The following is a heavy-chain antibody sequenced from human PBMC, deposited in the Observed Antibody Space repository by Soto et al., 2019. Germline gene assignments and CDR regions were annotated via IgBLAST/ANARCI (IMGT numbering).Heavy chain of an antibody. V-gene: IGHV3-13*01. CDR2: IGTAGDT. J-gene: IGHJ4*02. D-gene: IGHD3-16*01. CDR1: GFTFSSYD. CDR3: ARALSVITEFDY. Sequence: GGSLRLSCVASGFTFSSYDMHWVRQATGKGLEWVSAIGTAGDTYYPGSVKGRFTISRENAKNSLYLQMNSLRAEDTAVYYCARALSVITEFDYWGQGTLVTVSS.